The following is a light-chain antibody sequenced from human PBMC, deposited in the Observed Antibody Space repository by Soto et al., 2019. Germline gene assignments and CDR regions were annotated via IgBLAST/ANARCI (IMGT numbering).Light chain of an antibody. CDR3: QHYTAYPLT. V-gene: IGKV1-5*03. CDR2: QAS. Sequence: DIQMTQSPSTLSASVGDRVTITCRASQSLSSDLAWYQQKPGKAPKLLIYQASSLKAGVPSRFTGTGSGAEFSLTISSLQPDDSATYYCQHYTAYPLTFGGGTKVEIK. J-gene: IGKJ4*01. CDR1: QSLSSD.